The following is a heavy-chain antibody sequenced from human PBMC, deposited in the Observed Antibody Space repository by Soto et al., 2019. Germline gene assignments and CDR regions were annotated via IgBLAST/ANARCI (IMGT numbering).Heavy chain of an antibody. D-gene: IGHD3-16*02. CDR2: INPANGNT. Sequence: QVQLAQSGAEERKPGASVKVSCEATGYTFTAYAMHWVRQAPGQRLEWMGWINPANGNTKYSQKFQGRLTITSDTSANTAYMALNGLTSEDTAMYYCTRSAISPYGGLIGPFDYWGQGNLVTVSS. CDR3: TRSAISPYGGLIGPFDY. V-gene: IGHV1-3*05. J-gene: IGHJ4*02. CDR1: GYTFTAYA.